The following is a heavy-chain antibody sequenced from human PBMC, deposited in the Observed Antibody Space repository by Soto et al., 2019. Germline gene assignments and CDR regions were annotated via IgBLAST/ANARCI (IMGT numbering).Heavy chain of an antibody. D-gene: IGHD3-16*01. V-gene: IGHV4-39*07. CDR3: ARGSFATHYYYYHMAV. Sequence: SETLSHTCTVSGGSISSSSNHWGWIRQPPGKGLEWLGDIYYSGSVYYNPSLRSRISISMDKSNNQFSLNLSSVTAADTAVYYCARGSFATHYYYYHMAVWGKGTPVTGSS. CDR2: IYYSGSV. CDR1: GGSISSSSNH. J-gene: IGHJ6*03.